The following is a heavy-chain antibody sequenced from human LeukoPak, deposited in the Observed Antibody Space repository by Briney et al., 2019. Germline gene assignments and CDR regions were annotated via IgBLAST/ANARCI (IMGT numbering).Heavy chain of an antibody. D-gene: IGHD4-11*01. CDR3: ARWRLNDYSNYDAFDI. Sequence: SETLSLTCTVSGGSISSGSYYWSWIRQPAGKGLEWIGRIYTSGSTNYNPSLKSRVTISVDTSKNQFSLKLSSVTAADTAVYYCARWRLNDYSNYDAFDIWGQGTMVTVSS. CDR1: GGSISSGSYY. J-gene: IGHJ3*02. CDR2: IYTSGST. V-gene: IGHV4-61*02.